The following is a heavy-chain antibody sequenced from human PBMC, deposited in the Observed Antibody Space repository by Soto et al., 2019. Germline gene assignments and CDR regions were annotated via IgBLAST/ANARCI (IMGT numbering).Heavy chain of an antibody. CDR1: GFTFSSYC. V-gene: IGHV3-30*18. Sequence: LRLSCAASGFTFSSYCMHWVRQALGKGLEWVAVISFDGSNKYYADSVKGRCTISRDNSKNTLYLQMNSLRAEDTAVYYCAKEVRGNWNYFEYWGEGTLVTVSS. CDR3: AKEVRGNWNYFEY. CDR2: ISFDGSNK. J-gene: IGHJ4*02. D-gene: IGHD1-1*01.